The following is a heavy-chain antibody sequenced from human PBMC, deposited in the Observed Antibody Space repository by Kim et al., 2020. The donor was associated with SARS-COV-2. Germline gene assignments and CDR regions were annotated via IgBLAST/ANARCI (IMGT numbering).Heavy chain of an antibody. V-gene: IGHV1-3*01. D-gene: IGHD2-8*02. J-gene: IGHJ4*02. CDR3: ARDLFHTGFDY. CDR2: NT. Sequence: NTKVEQKVQGRGTFTRDTSANTASMELSSLGSEDTAVYYCARDLFHTGFDYWGQGTLVAVSS.